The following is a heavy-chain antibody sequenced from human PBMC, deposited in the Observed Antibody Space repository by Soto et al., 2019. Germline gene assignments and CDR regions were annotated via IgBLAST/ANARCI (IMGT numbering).Heavy chain of an antibody. CDR1: GGSFSGYY. J-gene: IGHJ4*02. V-gene: IGHV4-34*01. CDR3: ARGGLTTVPPLT. D-gene: IGHD4-17*01. CDR2: INRSGST. Sequence: QMQLQQWGAGLLKPSETLSLTCGVYGGSFSGYYYYWIRQPPGKGLEWIGEINRSGSTNYNPSLKSRVTISVDTSKNQFSLTLSSVTAADTAIYYCARGGLTTVPPLTWGQGTLVTVSS.